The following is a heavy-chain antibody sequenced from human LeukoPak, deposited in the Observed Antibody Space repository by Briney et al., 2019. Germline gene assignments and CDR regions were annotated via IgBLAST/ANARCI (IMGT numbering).Heavy chain of an antibody. V-gene: IGHV1-69*13. Sequence: GASVKASCKASGGTFSSYAISWVRQAPGQGLEWMGGIIPIFGTANYAQKFQGRVTITADESTSTAYMELSSLRSEDTAVYYCARGSSWSQQLVNPLGIDYWGQGTLVTVSS. CDR3: ARGSSWSQQLVNPLGIDY. CDR1: GGTFSSYA. CDR2: IIPIFGTA. J-gene: IGHJ4*02. D-gene: IGHD6-13*01.